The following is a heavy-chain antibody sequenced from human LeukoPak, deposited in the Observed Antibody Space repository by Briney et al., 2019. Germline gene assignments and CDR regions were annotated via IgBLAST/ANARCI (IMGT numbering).Heavy chain of an antibody. V-gene: IGHV1-2*02. D-gene: IGHD2-2*01. J-gene: IGHJ4*02. CDR1: GYTFTGYY. CDR2: INPNSGGT. Sequence: GASVKVSCKASGYTFTGYYMHWVRQAPGQGLEWMGWINPNSGGTNYAQKFQGRVTMTRGTSISTAYMELSRLRSDDTAVYYCAREKMHCSSTSCPLDYWGQGTLVTVSS. CDR3: AREKMHCSSTSCPLDY.